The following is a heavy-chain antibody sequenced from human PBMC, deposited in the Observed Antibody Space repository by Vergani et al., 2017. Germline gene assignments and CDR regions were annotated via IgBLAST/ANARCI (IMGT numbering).Heavy chain of an antibody. D-gene: IGHD6-6*01. CDR3: ARGVIEYGSSSEFDY. J-gene: IGHJ4*02. V-gene: IGHV3-30-3*01. CDR1: GFPFSSYA. CDR2: ISYDGSNK. Sequence: QVQLVESGGGVVQPGRSLRLSCAASGFPFSSYAMHWVRQAPGKGLEWVAVISYDGSNKYYADSVKGRFTISRDNSKNTLYLQMNSLRAEDTAVYYCARGVIEYGSSSEFDYWGQGTLVTVSS.